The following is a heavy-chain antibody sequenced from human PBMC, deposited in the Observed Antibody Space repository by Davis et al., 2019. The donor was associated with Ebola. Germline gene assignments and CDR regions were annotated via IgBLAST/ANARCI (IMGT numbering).Heavy chain of an antibody. D-gene: IGHD3-3*01. J-gene: IGHJ6*03. CDR3: ARASTAPYYDFWSGYYPYYYYYMDV. V-gene: IGHV1-3*04. CDR1: GYTFTSYA. Sequence: ASVKVSCKASGYTFTSYAMHWVRQAPGQRLEWMGWINTGNGNTKYSQKFQGRVTISRDTSASTAYMELSSLRSEDTAVYYCARASTAPYYDFWSGYYPYYYYYMDVWGKGTTVTVSS. CDR2: INTGNGNT.